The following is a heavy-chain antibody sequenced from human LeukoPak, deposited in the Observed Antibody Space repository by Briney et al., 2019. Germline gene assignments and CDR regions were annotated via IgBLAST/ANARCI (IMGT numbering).Heavy chain of an antibody. V-gene: IGHV3-43*02. CDR1: GFTFDDYA. J-gene: IGHJ4*02. D-gene: IGHD3-16*01. CDR2: IGGDGADT. Sequence: GGSLRLSCVASGFTFDDYAIHWVRQAPGKGLEWVSLIGGDGADTFYADSVKGRFTISRDNANNSLYLQMNSLRAEDTTVYYCARGDSGGMDYWGQGTLVTVSS. CDR3: ARGDSGGMDY.